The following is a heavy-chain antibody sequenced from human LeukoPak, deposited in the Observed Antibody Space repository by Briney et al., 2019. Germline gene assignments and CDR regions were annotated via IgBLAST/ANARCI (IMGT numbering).Heavy chain of an antibody. J-gene: IGHJ4*02. V-gene: IGHV4-34*01. D-gene: IGHD4-17*01. CDR1: GGSIHIASFGAYY. CDR3: AREDGTTVVTANDY. Sequence: SETLSLTCAVYGGSIHIASFGAYYWTWIRQSPGKGLEWIGEIDQSGSTHYNPSLKSRLRMSVDTSKNQFSLKLSSVTAADTAVYYCAREDGTTVVTANDYWGQGTLVTVSS. CDR2: IDQSGST.